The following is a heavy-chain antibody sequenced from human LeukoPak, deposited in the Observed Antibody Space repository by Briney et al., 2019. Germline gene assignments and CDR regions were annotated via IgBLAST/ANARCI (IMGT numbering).Heavy chain of an antibody. Sequence: SETLSLTCTVSGGSIRSAAYYWSWIRQPPGKGLEWIGYIYSSGSTYYNPSLKSRVTISVDTSKNQLSLKLSTVTAADTAVYYCARENFWLPKYYYGMDVWGQGTTVTVSS. CDR1: GGSIRSAAYY. CDR2: IYSSGST. V-gene: IGHV4-31*03. D-gene: IGHD3-3*01. CDR3: ARENFWLPKYYYGMDV. J-gene: IGHJ6*02.